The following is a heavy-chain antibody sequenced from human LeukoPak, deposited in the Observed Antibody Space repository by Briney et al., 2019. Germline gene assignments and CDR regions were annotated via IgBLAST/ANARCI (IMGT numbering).Heavy chain of an antibody. J-gene: IGHJ6*02. CDR1: GFTFSSYW. Sequence: GGSLRLSCAASGFTFSSYWMSWVRQAPGKGLEWVANIKQDGSEKYYVDSAKGRFTISRDNAKNSLYLQMNSLRAEDTAVYYCARVVVVVPAAGPPYYYYGMDVWGQGTTVTVSS. CDR2: IKQDGSEK. D-gene: IGHD2-2*01. CDR3: ARVVVVVPAAGPPYYYYGMDV. V-gene: IGHV3-7*01.